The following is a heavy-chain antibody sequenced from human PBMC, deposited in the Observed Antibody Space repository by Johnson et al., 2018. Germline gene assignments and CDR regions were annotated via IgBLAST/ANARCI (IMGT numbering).Heavy chain of an antibody. CDR2: IIPIFGTA. CDR3: AGQGPGVLLRFGSYLRGRYYMDV. Sequence: QVQLVQSGAEVKKSGSSVKVSCKASGGTFSNYAISWVRQAPGQGLEWMGGIIPIFGTANYAQKFQGRVTITADESTSTGYMEPRCMRSEDTAVYYCAGQGPGVLLRFGSYLRGRYYMDVWGKGTTVTVSS. V-gene: IGHV1-69*12. D-gene: IGHD3-10*01. J-gene: IGHJ6*03. CDR1: GGTFSNYA.